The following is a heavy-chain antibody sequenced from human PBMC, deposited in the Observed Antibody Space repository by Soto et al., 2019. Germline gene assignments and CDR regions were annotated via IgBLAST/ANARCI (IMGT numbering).Heavy chain of an antibody. J-gene: IGHJ6*02. CDR2: IYYSGST. V-gene: IGHV4-59*01. D-gene: IGHD6-6*01. Sequence: SETLSLTCTVSGGSISSYYWSWIRQPPGNGLEWIGYIYYSGSTNYNPSLKSRVTISVDTSKNQFSLKLSSVTAADTAVYYCAGGDIAARPRFFDYYYGMDVWGQGTTVTVSS. CDR3: AGGDIAARPRFFDYYYGMDV. CDR1: GGSISSYY.